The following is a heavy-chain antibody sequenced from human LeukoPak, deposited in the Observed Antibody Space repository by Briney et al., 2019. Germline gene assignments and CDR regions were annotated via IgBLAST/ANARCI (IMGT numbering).Heavy chain of an antibody. Sequence: GGSLRLSCAASGNYWMHWVRQAPGKGLVWVSHINSDGSWTTYVDSVKGRFTISKDNAKNMVYLQMNNLRAEDTAVYYCVSFYEAYWGRGTLVTVSS. CDR3: VSFYEAY. V-gene: IGHV3-74*01. J-gene: IGHJ4*02. D-gene: IGHD2/OR15-2a*01. CDR2: INSDGSWT. CDR1: GNYW.